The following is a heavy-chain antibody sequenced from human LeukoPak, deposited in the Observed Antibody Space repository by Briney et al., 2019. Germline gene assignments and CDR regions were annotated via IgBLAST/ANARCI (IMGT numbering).Heavy chain of an antibody. CDR3: AKRYSGSSGLYNFDY. J-gene: IGHJ4*02. D-gene: IGHD1-26*01. CDR2: ISGSGGSI. CDR1: GFTFSSYA. Sequence: GGSLRLSCAASGFTFSSYAMSWVRQAPGKGLEWVSAISGSGGSIYYADSVKGRFTISRDNSKNTLYLQMNSLRAEDTAVYYCAKRYSGSSGLYNFDYWGQGSLVTVSS. V-gene: IGHV3-23*01.